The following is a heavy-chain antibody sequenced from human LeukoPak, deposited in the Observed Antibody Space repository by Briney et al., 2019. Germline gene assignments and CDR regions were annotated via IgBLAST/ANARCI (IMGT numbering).Heavy chain of an antibody. CDR1: GFTFSSYA. Sequence: PGGSLRLSCAASGFTFSSYAMSWVRQAPGKGLEWVSAISGSGGSTYYADSVKGRFTISRDNSKNTLYLQMNSLRAEDTAVYYCANAPSISSGWSLDFDYWGQGTLVTVSS. CDR2: ISGSGGST. J-gene: IGHJ4*02. V-gene: IGHV3-23*01. CDR3: ANAPSISSGWSLDFDY. D-gene: IGHD6-19*01.